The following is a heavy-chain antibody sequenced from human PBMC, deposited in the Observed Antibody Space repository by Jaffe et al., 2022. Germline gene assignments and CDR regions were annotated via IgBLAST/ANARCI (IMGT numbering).Heavy chain of an antibody. J-gene: IGHJ5*02. CDR2: IYHSGST. Sequence: QVQLQESGPGLVKPSETLSLTCAVSGYSISSGYYWGWIRQPPGKGLEWIGSIYHSGSTYYNPSLKSRVTISVDTSKNQFSLKLSSVTAADTAVYYCARDGSGGSGYPIGGWFDPWGQGTLVTVSS. CDR3: ARDGSGGSGYPIGGWFDP. V-gene: IGHV4-38-2*02. CDR1: GYSISSGYY. D-gene: IGHD3-10*01.